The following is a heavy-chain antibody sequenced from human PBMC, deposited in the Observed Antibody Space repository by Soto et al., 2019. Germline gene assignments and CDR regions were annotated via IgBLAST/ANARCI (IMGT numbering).Heavy chain of an antibody. J-gene: IGHJ4*02. CDR1: GRSISSGGYY. D-gene: IGHD3-22*01. CDR2: IYYSGST. V-gene: IGHV4-31*03. CDR3: ARARHITMTINY. Sequence: LSLTCTVSGRSISSGGYYWSWVRQHPGKGLEWIGYIYYSGSTYYNPSLKSRVTISVDTSKNQFSLKLSSVTAADTAVYYCARARHITMTINYWGQGTLVTVSS.